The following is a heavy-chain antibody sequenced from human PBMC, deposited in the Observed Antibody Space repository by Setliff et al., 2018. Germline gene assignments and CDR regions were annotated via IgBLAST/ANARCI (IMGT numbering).Heavy chain of an antibody. CDR1: RFTFSSHA. Sequence: GGSLRLSCAASRFTFSSHAMSWVRLAPGKGLEWVSTITARDTSTSYAAAVRGRFSISRDTSKNTLSLQMSSLRVEDTAVYYCAKVPWGLSQGVFYFESWGQGTLVTVSS. V-gene: IGHV3-23*01. CDR2: ITARDTST. D-gene: IGHD3-10*01. CDR3: AKVPWGLSQGVFYFES. J-gene: IGHJ4*02.